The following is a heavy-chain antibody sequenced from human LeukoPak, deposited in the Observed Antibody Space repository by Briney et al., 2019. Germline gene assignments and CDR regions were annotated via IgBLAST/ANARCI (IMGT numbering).Heavy chain of an antibody. CDR1: GDSISNNY. CDR2: IYLSGRT. Sequence: SETLSLTCTVSGDSISNNYWSWIRQPPGKGLEWIGYIYLSGRTNYNPSLKSRVTISLDTSKNQFSLKMSSVTAADTAVYYCARVGGYGDYSFSYWGQGTLVTVSS. V-gene: IGHV4-59*01. CDR3: ARVGGYGDYSFSY. J-gene: IGHJ4*02. D-gene: IGHD4-17*01.